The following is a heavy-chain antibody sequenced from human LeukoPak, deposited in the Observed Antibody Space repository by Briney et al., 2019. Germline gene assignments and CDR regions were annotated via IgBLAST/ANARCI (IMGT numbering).Heavy chain of an antibody. D-gene: IGHD3-16*02. CDR2: ISGSGGST. V-gene: IGHV3-23*01. CDR1: GFTFSSYA. J-gene: IGHJ4*02. CDR3: AKRDVWGSHRYTPFDY. Sequence: QPGGSLRLSCAASGFTFSSYAMSWVRQAPGKGLEWVSAISGSGGSTYYADSVKGRFTISRDNSKNTLYLQMNSLRAEDTAVYYCAKRDVWGSHRYTPFDYWGQGTLVTVSS.